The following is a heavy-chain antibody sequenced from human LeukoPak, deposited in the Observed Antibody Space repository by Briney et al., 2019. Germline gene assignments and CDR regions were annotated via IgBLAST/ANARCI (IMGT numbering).Heavy chain of an antibody. Sequence: SGGSLRLSCAASGFAFNTYWMTWVRQAPGKGLEWVANINLDGTEEHYVDSSLKGRFTISRDNAKNSLYLQMNSLRVEDTAVYYCASERHDFLHWGQGTLVTVSS. CDR3: ASERHDFLH. CDR2: INLDGTEE. V-gene: IGHV3-7*01. J-gene: IGHJ4*02. CDR1: GFAFNTYW. D-gene: IGHD3/OR15-3a*01.